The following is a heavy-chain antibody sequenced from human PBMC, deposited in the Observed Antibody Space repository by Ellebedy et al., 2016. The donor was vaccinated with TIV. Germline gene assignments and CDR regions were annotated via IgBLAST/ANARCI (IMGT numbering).Heavy chain of an antibody. V-gene: IGHV4-39*07. CDR1: GASISSGGYY. Sequence: SETLSLTXTVSGASISSGGYYWSWIRQPPGKGLEWIGEINHSGSTNYNPSLKSRVTISVDTSKNQFSLKLSSVTAADTAVYYCAREAARHHLDYWGQGTLVTVSS. CDR2: INHSGST. D-gene: IGHD6-6*01. CDR3: AREAARHHLDY. J-gene: IGHJ4*02.